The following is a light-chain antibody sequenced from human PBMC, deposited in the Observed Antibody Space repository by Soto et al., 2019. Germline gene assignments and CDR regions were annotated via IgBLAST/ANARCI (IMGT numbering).Light chain of an antibody. J-gene: IGKJ1*01. V-gene: IGKV3-11*01. Sequence: EVMLTQSPVTLSLSPGERASLSCRASQRVSKYLAWYQQKPGQAPRLLIYEASNRATGVPARFSGSGSGTDFTLTISSLEPEDSAVYYCQQRSSWPVAFGQGTKVEI. CDR3: QQRSSWPVA. CDR1: QRVSKY. CDR2: EAS.